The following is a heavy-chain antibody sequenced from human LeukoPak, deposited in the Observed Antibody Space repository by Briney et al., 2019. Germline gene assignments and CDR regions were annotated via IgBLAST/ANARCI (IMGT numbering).Heavy chain of an antibody. V-gene: IGHV4-39*01. Sequence: SETLSLTCTVSGGSISSSSYYWGWIRQPPGKGLEWIGSIYYSGSTYYNPSLKSRVTISVDTSKNQFSLKLSSVTAADTAVYYCARDGCSSTSCYTHNWLDPWGQGTLVTVSS. CDR2: IYYSGST. CDR3: ARDGCSSTSCYTHNWLDP. J-gene: IGHJ5*02. D-gene: IGHD2-2*02. CDR1: GGSISSSSYY.